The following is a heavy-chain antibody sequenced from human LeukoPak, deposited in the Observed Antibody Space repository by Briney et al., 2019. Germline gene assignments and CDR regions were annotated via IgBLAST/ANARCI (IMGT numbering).Heavy chain of an antibody. J-gene: IGHJ4*02. CDR2: ISWNSGSI. CDR3: AKSSGSGILVGATDY. CDR1: GFTFDDYA. D-gene: IGHD1-26*01. Sequence: PGGSLRLSCAASGFTFDDYAMHWVRQAPGKGLEWVSGISWNSGSIGYADSVKGRFTISRDNAKNSLYLQMNSLRAEDTAVYYCAKSSGSGILVGATDYWGQGTLVTVSS. V-gene: IGHV3-9*01.